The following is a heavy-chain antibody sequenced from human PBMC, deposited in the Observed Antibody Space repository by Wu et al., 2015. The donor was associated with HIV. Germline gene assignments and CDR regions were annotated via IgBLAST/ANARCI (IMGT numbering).Heavy chain of an antibody. CDR1: NYSISSGYY. CDR3: GRATTRLTVAGMSA. Sequence: QVQLQESGPGLVKPSETLSLTCTVSNYSISSGYYWAWIRQPPGKGLEWIGNIYHTGSTYYNPSLKSRVTISVDTSKNQFSLRLTSVTAADTAMYYCGRATTRLTVAGMSAWGQGALITVSS. V-gene: IGHV4-38-2*02. D-gene: IGHD6-19*01. CDR2: IYHTGST. J-gene: IGHJ5*02.